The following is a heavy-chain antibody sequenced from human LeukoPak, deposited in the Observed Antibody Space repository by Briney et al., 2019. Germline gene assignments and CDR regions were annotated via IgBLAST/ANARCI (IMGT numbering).Heavy chain of an antibody. Sequence: SVKVSCKASGFTFTSSAVQWARQARGQRLEWIGWIVVGSGNTNYAQKFQERVTITRDMSTSTAYMELSSLRSEDTAVYYCARRRNSRRDSFDPWGQGTLVTVSS. J-gene: IGHJ5*02. D-gene: IGHD2/OR15-2a*01. CDR3: ARRRNSRRDSFDP. CDR2: IVVGSGNT. V-gene: IGHV1-58*01. CDR1: GFTFTSSA.